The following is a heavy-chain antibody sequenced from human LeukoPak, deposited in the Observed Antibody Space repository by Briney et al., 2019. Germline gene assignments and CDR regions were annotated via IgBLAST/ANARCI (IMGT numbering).Heavy chain of an antibody. J-gene: IGHJ3*02. V-gene: IGHV1-69*05. CDR2: IIPIFGTP. Sequence: GSSVKVSCKASGGTFSSYAISWVRQAPGQGLEWMGGIIPIFGTPNYAQKFQGRVTITTDESTSTAYMELSSLRSEDTAVYYCASLAVTIGAFDIWGQGTMVTVSS. CDR1: GGTFSSYA. D-gene: IGHD4-17*01. CDR3: ASLAVTIGAFDI.